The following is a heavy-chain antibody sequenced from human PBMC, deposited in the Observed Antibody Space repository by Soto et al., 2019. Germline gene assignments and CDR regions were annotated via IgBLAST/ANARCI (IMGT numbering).Heavy chain of an antibody. CDR3: ARSPRGEFDY. J-gene: IGHJ4*02. V-gene: IGHV4-59*01. D-gene: IGHD3-16*01. CDR1: GGSISSYY. CDR2: IYYSGST. Sequence: SETLSLTCTVSGGSISSYYWSWIRQPPGKGLEWIGYIYYSGSTNYNPSLKSRVTISVDTSKNQLSLKLSSVTAADTAVYYCARSPRGEFDYWGQGTLVTVSS.